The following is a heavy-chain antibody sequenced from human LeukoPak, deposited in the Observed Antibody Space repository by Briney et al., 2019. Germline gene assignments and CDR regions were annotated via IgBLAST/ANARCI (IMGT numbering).Heavy chain of an antibody. CDR1: GYTFTGYY. D-gene: IGHD2-15*01. CDR3: ARDRSDNWFDP. CDR2: INPNSGGT. J-gene: IGHJ5*02. V-gene: IGHV1-2*06. Sequence: ASVKVTCKASGYTFTGYYMHWVRQAPGQGLEWMGRINPNSGGTNYAQKFQGRVTMTRDTSISTAYMELSRLKCRDTAVDYCARDRSDNWFDPWGQGTMVTVSS.